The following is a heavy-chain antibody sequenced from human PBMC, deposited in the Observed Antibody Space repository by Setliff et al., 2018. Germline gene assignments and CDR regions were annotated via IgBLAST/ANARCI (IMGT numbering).Heavy chain of an antibody. Sequence: SETLSLTCTVSGGPLRNNFWGWIRQSPGKGPEWIGSLYYSGDTYYSPSLKSRVTMSVDMSKNQFSLKLSSVTAADTAVYSCARHVGIRGRGYNYYYYYMDVWGKGTTVTVSS. J-gene: IGHJ6*03. D-gene: IGHD3-10*01. CDR2: LYYSGDT. CDR1: GGPLRNNF. V-gene: IGHV4-39*01. CDR3: ARHVGIRGRGYNYYYYYMDV.